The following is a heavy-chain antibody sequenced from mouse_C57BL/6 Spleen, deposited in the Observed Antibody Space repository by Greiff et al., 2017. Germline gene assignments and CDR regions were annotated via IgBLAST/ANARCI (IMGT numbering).Heavy chain of an antibody. CDR1: GYTFTSYW. CDR2: IHPSDSDT. CDR3: ASMAITTVVDFDD. J-gene: IGHJ2*01. V-gene: IGHV1-74*01. D-gene: IGHD1-1*01. Sequence: QVQLKQPGAELVKPGASVKVSCKASGYTFTSYWMHWVKQRPGQGLEWIGRIHPSDSDTNYNQKFKGKATLTVDKSSSTAYMQLSSLTSEDSAVYYCASMAITTVVDFDDWGQGTTLTVSS.